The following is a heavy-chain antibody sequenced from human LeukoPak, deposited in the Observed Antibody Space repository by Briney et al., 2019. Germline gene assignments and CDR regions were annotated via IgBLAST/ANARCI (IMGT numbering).Heavy chain of an antibody. CDR1: GFTFSSYA. D-gene: IGHD6-19*01. V-gene: IGHV3-23*01. J-gene: IGHJ5*02. CDR2: ISGSGGST. CDR3: AKGVSVAVAGRRGNWFDP. Sequence: GGSLRLSCAASGFTFSSYAMSWVRQAPGKGLEWVSAISGSGGSTYYADSVKGRFTISRDNSKNTLCLQMNSLRAEDTAVYYCAKGVSVAVAGRRGNWFDPWGQGTLVTVSS.